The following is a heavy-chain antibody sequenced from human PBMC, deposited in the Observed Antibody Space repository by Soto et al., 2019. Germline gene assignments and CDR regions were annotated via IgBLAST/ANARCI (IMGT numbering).Heavy chain of an antibody. CDR3: AKDRIEYCTNGVCYTAFDN. D-gene: IGHD2-8*01. CDR1: GFTFSNYA. Sequence: PGGSLRLSCAASGFTFSNYAMSWVRQAPGKGLEWVSATRGSGSSTYYADSVKGRFTISRDNSKNTLYLQMHSLRAEDTALYYCAKDRIEYCTNGVCYTAFDNWGQGTLVTVSS. J-gene: IGHJ4*02. CDR2: TRGSGSST. V-gene: IGHV3-23*01.